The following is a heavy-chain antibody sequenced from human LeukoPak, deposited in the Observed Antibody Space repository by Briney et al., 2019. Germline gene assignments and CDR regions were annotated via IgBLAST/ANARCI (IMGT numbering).Heavy chain of an antibody. Sequence: GGSRRLSCAASGFTFSNAWMTWVRQGPGKGQEWVGRIKSKTDGGTTDDAATVKGRFTISRDDSKNTLYVQMNSLKTEDTAVYYCTTGLCSGGTCYSLGYWGQGTLVTVSA. D-gene: IGHD2-15*01. V-gene: IGHV3-15*01. CDR3: TTGLCSGGTCYSLGY. J-gene: IGHJ4*02. CDR2: IKSKTDGGTT. CDR1: GFTFSNAW.